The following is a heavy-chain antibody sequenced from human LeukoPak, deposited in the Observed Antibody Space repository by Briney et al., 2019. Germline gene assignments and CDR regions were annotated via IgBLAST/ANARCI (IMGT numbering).Heavy chain of an antibody. CDR1: GYTFGSHG. Sequence: GASVKVSCKASGYTFGSHGITWVRQAPGQGLEWMGWISGYNGNTNFAQKFQGRATMTTDTSTSTAYMELRSLRSDDTAVYYCARDMWDDWNDPNWLDAWGQGTLVTVSS. CDR2: ISGYNGNT. D-gene: IGHD1-1*01. V-gene: IGHV1-18*01. CDR3: ARDMWDDWNDPNWLDA. J-gene: IGHJ5*02.